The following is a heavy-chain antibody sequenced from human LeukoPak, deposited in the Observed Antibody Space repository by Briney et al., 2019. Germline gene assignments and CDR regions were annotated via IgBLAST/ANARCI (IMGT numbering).Heavy chain of an antibody. CDR1: GFTVSSNY. V-gene: IGHV3-66*04. J-gene: IGHJ6*03. D-gene: IGHD3-22*01. CDR2: IYSGGST. Sequence: GGSLRLSCAASGFTVSSNYMSWVRQAPGKGLEWVSVIYSGGSTYYADSVKGRFTISRDNSKNTLYLQMNSLRADDTAVYYCARLCDSSGYYYVKKYYYMDVWGKGTTVTISS. CDR3: ARLCDSSGYYYVKKYYYMDV.